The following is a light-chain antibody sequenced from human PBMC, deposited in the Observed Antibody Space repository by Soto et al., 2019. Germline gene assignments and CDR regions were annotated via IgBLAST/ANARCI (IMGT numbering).Light chain of an antibody. CDR1: YSNIGDNT. V-gene: IGLV1-44*01. Sequence: QSVVTQPPSASGTPGQRVPISCSGTYSNIGDNTVNWYQQVPGTAPKLLIYSDDQRPSGVPDRFSGSRSGSSASLAISGLQSDDEADYYCSAWDDSLNGWVFGGGTKLTVL. CDR3: SAWDDSLNGWV. CDR2: SDD. J-gene: IGLJ3*02.